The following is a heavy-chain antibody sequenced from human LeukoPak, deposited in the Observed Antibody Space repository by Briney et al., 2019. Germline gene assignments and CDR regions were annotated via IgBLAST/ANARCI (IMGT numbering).Heavy chain of an antibody. CDR1: GGSISSGGYS. Sequence: KPSETLSLTCTVSGGSISSGGYSWSWIRQPPGKGLEWIGYISYSGSTYYNPSLKSRVTMSLDTSKNQFSLKLSSVTAADTAVYYCARVTGYMTEDYFDYWGQGTLITVSS. CDR3: ARVTGYMTEDYFDY. V-gene: IGHV4-30-4*07. D-gene: IGHD6-13*01. CDR2: ISYSGST. J-gene: IGHJ4*02.